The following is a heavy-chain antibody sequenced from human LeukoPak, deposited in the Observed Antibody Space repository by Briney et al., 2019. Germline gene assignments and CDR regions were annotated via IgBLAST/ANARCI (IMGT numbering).Heavy chain of an antibody. J-gene: IGHJ4*02. CDR2: IVGSSTY. V-gene: IGHV3-21*01. CDR1: GFTFSNFA. CDR3: ARIGAGSSRDY. Sequence: PGGSLRLSCAASGFTFSNFAMTWVRQAPGKGLEWVSSIVGSSTYYADSLEGRFTISRDNAKNSLYLQMNSLRAEDTAVYYCARIGAGSSRDYWGQGTLVTVSS. D-gene: IGHD6-13*01.